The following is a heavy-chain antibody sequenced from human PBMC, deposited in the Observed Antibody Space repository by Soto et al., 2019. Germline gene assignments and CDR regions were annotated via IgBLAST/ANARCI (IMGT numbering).Heavy chain of an antibody. Sequence: ASVKVSCKASGYTFTRYDIKGVRQATGQGLEGMGWMNPNSGNTGYAQKFQGRVTMTRNTSISTAYMELSSMRSEDTAVYYCARGQYYGSGSRDAFDIWGQGTMVTVSS. CDR2: MNPNSGNT. CDR1: GYTFTRYD. J-gene: IGHJ3*02. V-gene: IGHV1-8*01. CDR3: ARGQYYGSGSRDAFDI. D-gene: IGHD3-10*01.